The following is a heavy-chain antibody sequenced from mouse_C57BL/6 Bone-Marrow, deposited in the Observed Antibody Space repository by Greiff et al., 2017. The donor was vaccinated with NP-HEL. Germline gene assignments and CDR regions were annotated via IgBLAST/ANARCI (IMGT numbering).Heavy chain of an antibody. J-gene: IGHJ2*01. V-gene: IGHV14-4*01. CDR1: GFNIKDDY. CDR3: TRGLRYYFDY. D-gene: IGHD2-4*01. Sequence: QLQQSGAELVRPGASVKLSCTASGFNIKDDYMHWVKQRPEQGLEWIGWIDPENGDTEYASKFQGKATITADTSSNTAYLQLSSLTSEDTAVYYCTRGLRYYFDYWGQGTTLTVSS. CDR2: IDPENGDT.